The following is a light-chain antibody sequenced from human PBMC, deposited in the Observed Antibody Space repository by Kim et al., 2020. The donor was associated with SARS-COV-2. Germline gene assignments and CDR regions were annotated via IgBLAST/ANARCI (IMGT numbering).Light chain of an antibody. CDR3: AAWDDSLNGLA. J-gene: IGLJ2*01. CDR2: SNN. CDR1: SSNIGSRT. V-gene: IGLV1-44*01. Sequence: GQGISISCSGGSSNIGSRTVNWYQQLPGTAPKLLIFSNNQRPSGVPDRFSGSKSGTSASLAISGLQSEDEADYYCAAWDDSLNGLAFGGGTQLTVL.